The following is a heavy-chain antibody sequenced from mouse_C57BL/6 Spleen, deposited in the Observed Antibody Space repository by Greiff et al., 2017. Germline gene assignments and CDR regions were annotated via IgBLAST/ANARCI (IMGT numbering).Heavy chain of an antibody. CDR1: GYTFTSYW. D-gene: IGHD2-3*01. CDR3: ARRGGDGYSAWFAY. Sequence: VQLQQPGAELVKPGASVKMSCKASGYTFTSYWITWVQQRPGQGLEWIGDIYPGSGSTNYNEKFKSKATLTVNTSSSTAYMQLRSRTSEDSVGYYCARRGGDGYSAWFAYWGQETLGTVSA. CDR2: IYPGSGST. V-gene: IGHV1-55*01. J-gene: IGHJ3*01.